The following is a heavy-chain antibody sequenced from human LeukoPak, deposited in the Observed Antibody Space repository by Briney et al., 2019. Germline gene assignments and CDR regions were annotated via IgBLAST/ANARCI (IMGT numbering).Heavy chain of an antibody. J-gene: IGHJ4*02. CDR3: ARDKYSSSWEDY. CDR2: ISSSGSTI. V-gene: IGHV3-48*03. Sequence: GGSLRLSCAASGFTFSLYEMNWVRQAPGKGLEWVSYISSSGSTIYYADSVKGRFTISRGNAKNSLYLQMNSLRAEDTAVYYCARDKYSSSWEDYWGQGTLVTVSS. D-gene: IGHD6-13*01. CDR1: GFTFSLYE.